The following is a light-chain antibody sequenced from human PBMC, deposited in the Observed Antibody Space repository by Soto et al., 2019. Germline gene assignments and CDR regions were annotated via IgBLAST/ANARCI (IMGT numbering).Light chain of an antibody. J-gene: IGKJ4*01. CDR2: LGS. V-gene: IGKV2-28*01. Sequence: DIVMTQSPLSLPVTPGESASISCRSSQSLLHSKGYNWVDWYLQKPGQSPQLLIHLGSNRASGVPDRFSGSGSGTDFTLKISRVEAEDVGVYYCMQALQTPLTFGGGTKVEIK. CDR3: MQALQTPLT. CDR1: QSLLHSKGYNW.